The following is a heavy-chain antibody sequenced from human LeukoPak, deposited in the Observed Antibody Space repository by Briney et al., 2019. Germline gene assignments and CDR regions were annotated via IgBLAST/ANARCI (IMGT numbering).Heavy chain of an antibody. V-gene: IGHV3-30*04. Sequence: GTSLRLSCAASRFTFSSYAMHWVRQAPGKGLEWVAVISYDGNDKFYADSVKGRFTISRDNAKNSLSLQMNSLRAEDTAVYYCARDVGISNSWPYFDFWGQGTLVTVSS. CDR1: RFTFSSYA. J-gene: IGHJ4*02. CDR3: ARDVGISNSWPYFDF. CDR2: ISYDGNDK. D-gene: IGHD6-13*01.